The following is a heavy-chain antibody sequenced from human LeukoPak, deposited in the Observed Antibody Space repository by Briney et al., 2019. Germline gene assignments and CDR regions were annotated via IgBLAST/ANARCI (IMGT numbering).Heavy chain of an antibody. D-gene: IGHD3-22*01. CDR3: ARGPHITYYYNSSGYYYRKFDY. CDR2: INHSGST. V-gene: IGHV4-34*01. Sequence: SETLSLTCAVYGGSFSGYYWSWIRQPPGKGLEWIGEINHSGSTNYNPSLKSRVTISVDTSKNQFSLKLSSVTAADTAVYYCARGPHITYYYNSSGYYYRKFDYWGQGTLVTVSS. J-gene: IGHJ4*02. CDR1: GGSFSGYY.